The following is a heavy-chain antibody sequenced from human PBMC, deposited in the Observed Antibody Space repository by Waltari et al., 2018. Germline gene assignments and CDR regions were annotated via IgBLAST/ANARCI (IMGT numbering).Heavy chain of an antibody. D-gene: IGHD6-6*01. Sequence: QVQLVQSGAEVKKPGASVKVSCKASGYTFTSYDINWVPQATGQGLEWMGLMNPNRGNTGYAQKFQGRVTITRNTAISTAYMELSSLRSEDTAVYYCAIIFHSSSIDYWGQGTLVTVSS. CDR2: MNPNRGNT. CDR3: AIIFHSSSIDY. J-gene: IGHJ4*02. V-gene: IGHV1-8*03. CDR1: GYTFTSYD.